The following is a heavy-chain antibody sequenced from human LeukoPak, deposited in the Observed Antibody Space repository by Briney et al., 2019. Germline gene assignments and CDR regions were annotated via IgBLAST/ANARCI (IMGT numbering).Heavy chain of an antibody. CDR3: AKAPVTTCRGAFCYPFDY. CDR2: ISDTGNT. D-gene: IGHD2-15*01. V-gene: IGHV3-23*01. CDR1: GFTFEDFG. Sequence: GGSLRLSCVVSGFTFEDFGMSWVRQVPGKGLEWVSGISDTGNTYHVDSVKGRFTISRDSSKNTLFLQMNRLRPEDAAVYYCAKAPVTTCRGAFCYPFDYWGLGTLVTVSS. J-gene: IGHJ4*02.